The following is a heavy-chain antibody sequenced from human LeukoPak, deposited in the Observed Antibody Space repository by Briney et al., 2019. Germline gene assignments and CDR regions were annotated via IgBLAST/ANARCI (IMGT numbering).Heavy chain of an antibody. CDR2: IYSGGST. CDR3: AKGSSTSDNWFDP. D-gene: IGHD2-2*01. V-gene: IGHV3-53*01. CDR1: GFTVSSNY. J-gene: IGHJ5*02. Sequence: AGGSLRLSCAASGFTVSSNYMSWVRQAPGKGLEWVSVIYSGGSTYYADSVKGRFTISRDNSKNTLYLQMNSLRAEDTAVYYCAKGSSTSDNWFDPWGQGTLVTVSS.